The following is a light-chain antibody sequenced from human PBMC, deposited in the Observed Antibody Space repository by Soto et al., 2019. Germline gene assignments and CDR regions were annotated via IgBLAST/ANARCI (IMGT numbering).Light chain of an antibody. Sequence: DIVMTQSPDSLAVSLGERATINCKSSKSVLYSSNNKNDLGWYQQKPGQPPKLFIYWSSTRESGVPDRFSGSGSGTDSTLSIYSLQAEDLAVYYCQQYYSPPYTFGQGTNLEIK. CDR3: QQYYSPPYT. J-gene: IGKJ2*01. V-gene: IGKV4-1*01. CDR1: KSVLYSSNNKND. CDR2: WSS.